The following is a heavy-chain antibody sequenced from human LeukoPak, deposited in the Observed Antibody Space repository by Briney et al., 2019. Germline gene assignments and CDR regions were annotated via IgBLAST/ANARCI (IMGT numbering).Heavy chain of an antibody. CDR3: AREAVTTGPGAFDI. V-gene: IGHV4-30-2*01. CDR1: GGSISSGGYS. Sequence: SETLSLTCAVSGGSISSGGYSWSWIRQPPGKGLEWIGYIYHSGSTYYNPSLKSRVTISVDRSKNQFSLKLSSVTAADTAVYHCAREAVTTGPGAFDIWGQGTMVTVSS. D-gene: IGHD4-17*01. J-gene: IGHJ3*02. CDR2: IYHSGST.